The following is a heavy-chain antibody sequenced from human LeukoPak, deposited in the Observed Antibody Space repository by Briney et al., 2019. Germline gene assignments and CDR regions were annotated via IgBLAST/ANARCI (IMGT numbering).Heavy chain of an antibody. CDR1: GYSISSGYY. CDR3: AREGPRLSQSRFDP. V-gene: IGHV4-38-2*02. CDR2: IYHSGST. Sequence: PSETLSLTCTVSGYSISSGYYWGWIRQPPGKGLEWIGSIYHSGSTYYNPSLKSRVTISVDTSKNQFSLKLSSVTPADTAVYYCAREGPRLSQSRFDPWGQGTLVTVSS. J-gene: IGHJ5*02.